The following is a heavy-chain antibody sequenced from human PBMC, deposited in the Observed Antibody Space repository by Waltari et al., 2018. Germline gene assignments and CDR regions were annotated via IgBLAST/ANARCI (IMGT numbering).Heavy chain of an antibody. D-gene: IGHD1-26*01. CDR3: ARNSGNYSFFY. CDR2: IYHSGRT. V-gene: IGHV4-38-2*01. CDR1: GYSISSGYF. J-gene: IGHJ4*02. Sequence: QVQLQESGPGLVKPSETLSLTCAVSGYSISSGYFWGWIRQPPGKGLEWIGIIYHSGRTYYNPSLNSRVTISVDTSKNQFSLKLSSVTAADTAVYYCARNSGNYSFFYWGQGTLVTVSS.